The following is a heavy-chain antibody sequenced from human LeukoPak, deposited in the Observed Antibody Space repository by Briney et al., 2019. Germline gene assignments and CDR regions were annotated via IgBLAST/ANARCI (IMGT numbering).Heavy chain of an antibody. CDR3: AKDTGDYYDTSGNYYAGWFDP. V-gene: IGHV3-30*02. CDR1: GFSFSSFG. D-gene: IGHD3-22*01. CDR2: IRYDGNNK. Sequence: GGSLRLSCEASGFSFSSFGLRWVRQAPGKGLEWVAFIRYDGNNKYFADSVKGRFSISRDNSKNTVYLQMNSLRPEDTAVYHCAKDTGDYYDTSGNYYAGWFDPWGQGTLVTVSS. J-gene: IGHJ5*02.